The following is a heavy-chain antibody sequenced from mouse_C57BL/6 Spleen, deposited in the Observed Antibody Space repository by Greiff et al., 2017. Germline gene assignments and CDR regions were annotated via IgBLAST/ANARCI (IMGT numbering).Heavy chain of an antibody. Sequence: EVQLVESGGGLVKPGGSLKLSCAASGFTFSSYTMSWVRQTPEKRLEWVATISGGGGNTYYPDSVKGRFTISRDNAKNTLYLQMSSLRSEDTALYYCARVGYHYAMDYWGQGTSVTVSS. D-gene: IGHD2-2*01. CDR1: GFTFSSYT. CDR2: ISGGGGNT. J-gene: IGHJ4*01. CDR3: ARVGYHYAMDY. V-gene: IGHV5-9*01.